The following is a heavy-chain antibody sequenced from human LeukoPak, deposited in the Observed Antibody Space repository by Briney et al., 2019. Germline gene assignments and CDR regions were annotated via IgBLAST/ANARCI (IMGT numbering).Heavy chain of an antibody. Sequence: GGSLRLSCTASGFTFGDYAMSWFRQAPGKGLEWVGFIRSKAYGGTTEYAASVKGRFTTSRDDSKSIAYLQMNSLKTEDTAVYYCTRDVYDSSGYYSDYWGQGTLVTVSS. CDR2: IRSKAYGGTT. V-gene: IGHV3-49*03. CDR1: GFTFGDYA. CDR3: TRDVYDSSGYYSDY. D-gene: IGHD3-22*01. J-gene: IGHJ4*02.